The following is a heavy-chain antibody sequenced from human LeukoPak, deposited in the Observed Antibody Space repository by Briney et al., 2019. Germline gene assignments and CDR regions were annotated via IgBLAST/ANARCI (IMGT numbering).Heavy chain of an antibody. J-gene: IGHJ6*03. CDR3: ARQARSYEGSSSSWANYYYYYMDV. CDR2: INHSGST. CDR1: GGSFSGYY. V-gene: IGHV4-34*01. D-gene: IGHD6-13*01. Sequence: SETLSLTCAVYGGSFSGYYWSWIRQPPGKGLEWIGEINHSGSTNYNPSLKSRVTISVDTSKNQFSLKLSSVTAADTAVYYCARQARSYEGSSSSWANYYYYYMDVWGKGTTVTVSS.